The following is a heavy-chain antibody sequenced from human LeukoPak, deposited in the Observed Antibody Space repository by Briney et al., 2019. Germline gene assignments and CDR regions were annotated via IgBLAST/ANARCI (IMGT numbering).Heavy chain of an antibody. CDR2: INSDGSGT. J-gene: IGHJ4*02. CDR3: ARVGGYGRARGPLD. Sequence: PGGSLRLSCAASGFTFSAYWMHWVRQAPGKGLVWVSRINSDGSGTSYADSVKGRFTISRDNAKKTLYLQMNSLRAEDTAVYYCARVGGYGRARGPLDWGQGTLVTVSS. D-gene: IGHD5-12*01. CDR1: GFTFSAYW. V-gene: IGHV3-74*01.